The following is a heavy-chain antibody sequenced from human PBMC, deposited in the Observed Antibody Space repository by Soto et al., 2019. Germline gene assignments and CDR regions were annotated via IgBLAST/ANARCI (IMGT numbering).Heavy chain of an antibody. Sequence: EVQPVESGGGSVQPGGSLRLSCAASGFIFSRHSMNWVRQAPGKGLEWVSYIRSTARTINYADSVKGRFTISRDNAKNSVYLQMNSLRDEDTGIYYCARDPGPYGMDVWGQGTTVSVSS. J-gene: IGHJ6*02. CDR3: ARDPGPYGMDV. V-gene: IGHV3-48*02. CDR2: IRSTARTI. CDR1: GFIFSRHS.